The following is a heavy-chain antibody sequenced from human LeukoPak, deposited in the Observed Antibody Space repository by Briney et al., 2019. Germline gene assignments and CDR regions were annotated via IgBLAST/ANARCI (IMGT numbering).Heavy chain of an antibody. V-gene: IGHV3-30-3*01. Sequence: PGGSLRLSCEASGFXFNNYAIHWVRQAPGKGLEWLAIISFDGGNKYYADSVKGRFTISRDNSKNTLYLQMNSLRAEDTAVYYCARDGIVGSPLFKFDYWGQGTLVTVSS. CDR3: ARDGIVGSPLFKFDY. CDR2: ISFDGGNK. J-gene: IGHJ4*02. CDR1: GFXFNNYA. D-gene: IGHD1-26*01.